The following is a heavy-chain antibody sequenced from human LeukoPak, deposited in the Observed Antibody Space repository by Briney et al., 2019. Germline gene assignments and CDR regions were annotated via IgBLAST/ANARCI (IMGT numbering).Heavy chain of an antibody. D-gene: IGHD5-12*01. CDR1: GGTFSSYA. CDR2: IIPIFGTA. V-gene: IGHV1-69*05. Sequence: SVTVSCKASGGTFSSYANSWVRQAPGQGLEWMGGIIPIFGTANYAQKFQGRVTITTDESTSTAYMELSSLRSEDTAVYYCARDRTSSRGYSGYDFERADWFDPWGQGTLVTVSS. CDR3: ARDRTSSRGYSGYDFERADWFDP. J-gene: IGHJ5*02.